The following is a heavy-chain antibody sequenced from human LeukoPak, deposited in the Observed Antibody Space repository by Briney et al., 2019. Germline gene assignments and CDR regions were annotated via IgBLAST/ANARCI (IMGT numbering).Heavy chain of an antibody. D-gene: IGHD1-26*01. Sequence: PSETLSLTCAVYGGSFSGYYWSWIRQPPGKGLEWIGEINHSGSTNYNPSLKSRVTISVDTSKNQFSLKLSSVTAADTAVYYCARDRLGSLDYWGQGTLVTVSS. CDR3: ARDRLGSLDY. J-gene: IGHJ4*02. CDR1: GGSFSGYY. CDR2: INHSGST. V-gene: IGHV4-34*01.